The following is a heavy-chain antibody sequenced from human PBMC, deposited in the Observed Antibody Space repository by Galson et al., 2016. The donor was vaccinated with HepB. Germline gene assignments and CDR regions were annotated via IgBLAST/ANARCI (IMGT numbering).Heavy chain of an antibody. J-gene: IGHJ5*02. V-gene: IGHV3-30-3*01. Sequence: SLRLSCAAPGFAFSLYSMEWVRQAPGKGLEWVAVIQHDAGHKYYADSVKGRFPISRDNSKNTRYLQMYSLRPEDTAVYFFAGVGVGWSYGGCFDPWGQGTLVTVSS. CDR2: IQHDAGHK. CDR1: GFAFSLYS. D-gene: IGHD2-15*01. CDR3: AGVGVGWSYGGCFDP.